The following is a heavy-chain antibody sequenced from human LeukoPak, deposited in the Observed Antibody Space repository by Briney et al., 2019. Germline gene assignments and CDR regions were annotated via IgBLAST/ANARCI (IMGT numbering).Heavy chain of an antibody. Sequence: GGSLRLSCAASGFMFSGYGIHWVRQAPGKGLEWLAVVSHVGIHQYYAQSVRGRFTISRDNFRNSVFLQMDSLGAEDTAVYYCVKNCPPPPREITPGDWGQGTLVVVDS. CDR2: VSHVGIHQ. V-gene: IGHV3-30*18. D-gene: IGHD5-24*01. CDR3: VKNCPPPPREITPGD. CDR1: GFMFSGYG. J-gene: IGHJ4*02.